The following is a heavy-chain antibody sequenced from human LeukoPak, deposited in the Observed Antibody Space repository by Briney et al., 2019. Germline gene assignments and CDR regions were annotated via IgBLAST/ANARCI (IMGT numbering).Heavy chain of an antibody. Sequence: ASVKVSCKASGDTFTSYDINWVRQATGQGLEWMGWMNPNIGNTDYAQKFQGRVTITSDKSKSTAYMELSSLRSEATGVYYCARGQGDDQGIYMDVWGKGTTVTVSS. CDR1: GDTFTSYD. CDR2: MNPNIGNT. J-gene: IGHJ6*03. CDR3: ARGQGDDQGIYMDV. V-gene: IGHV1-8*03. D-gene: IGHD3-16*01.